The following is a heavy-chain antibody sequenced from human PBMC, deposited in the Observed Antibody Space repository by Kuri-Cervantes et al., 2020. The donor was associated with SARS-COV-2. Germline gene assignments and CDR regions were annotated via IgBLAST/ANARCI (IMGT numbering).Heavy chain of an antibody. CDR1: GFTFSSYA. J-gene: IGHJ4*02. CDR3: ARDGVKDDYGFSSY. V-gene: IGHV3-48*02. CDR2: ISSSSSTI. Sequence: GGSLRLSCAASGFTFSSYAMSRVRQAPGKGLEWVSYISSSSSTIYYADSVKGRFTISRDNAKNSLYLQMNSLRDEDTAVYYCARDGVKDDYGFSSYWGQGTLVTVSS. D-gene: IGHD4-17*01.